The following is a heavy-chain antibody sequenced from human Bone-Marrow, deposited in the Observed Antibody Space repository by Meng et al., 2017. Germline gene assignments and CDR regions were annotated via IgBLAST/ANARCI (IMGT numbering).Heavy chain of an antibody. CDR2: IKSNSDGGTT. J-gene: IGHJ4*02. Sequence: GESLKISCVASGFSFTDAWMSWVRQAPGKGLEWVGSIKSNSDGGTTDYAAPVKGRFTISRDDSKNTLYLQMNSLITEDTAVYFCATGAAAADHWGQGILVTVSS. CDR3: ATGAAAADH. D-gene: IGHD6-13*01. V-gene: IGHV3-15*01. CDR1: GFSFTDAW.